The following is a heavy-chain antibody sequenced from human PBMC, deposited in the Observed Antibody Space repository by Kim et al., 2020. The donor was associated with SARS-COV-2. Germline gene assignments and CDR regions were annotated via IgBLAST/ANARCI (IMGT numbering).Heavy chain of an antibody. CDR2: INHSGST. Sequence: SETLSLTCAVYGGSFSGYYWSWIRQPPGKGLEWIGEINHSGSTNYNPSLKSRVTISVDTSKKQFSLKLSSVTAADTAVYYCASEPPGPARGGWFDPWGQGTLVTVSS. CDR1: GGSFSGYY. D-gene: IGHD3-10*01. V-gene: IGHV4-34*01. J-gene: IGHJ5*02. CDR3: ASEPPGPARGGWFDP.